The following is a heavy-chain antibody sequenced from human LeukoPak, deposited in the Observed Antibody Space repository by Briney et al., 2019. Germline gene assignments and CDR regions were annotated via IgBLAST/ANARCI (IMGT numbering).Heavy chain of an antibody. CDR1: GFTFSSYS. CDR2: ISSSSSYI. CDR3: AREGIAAAGHDY. Sequence: PGGSLRLSCAASGFTFSSYSMNWVRQAPGKGLEWVSSISSSSSYIYYADSVKGRFTISRDNAKNSLYLQMNGLRAEDTAVYYCAREGIAAAGHDYWGQGTLVTVSS. V-gene: IGHV3-21*01. J-gene: IGHJ4*02. D-gene: IGHD6-13*01.